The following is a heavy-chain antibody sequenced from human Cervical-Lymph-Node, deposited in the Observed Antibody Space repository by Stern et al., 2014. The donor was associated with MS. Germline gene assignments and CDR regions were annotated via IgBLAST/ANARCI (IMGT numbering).Heavy chain of an antibody. CDR2: IDRDGSEK. V-gene: IGHV3-7*01. CDR3: VREDSDFDY. CDR1: GFNFRNYW. J-gene: IGHJ4*02. Sequence: EVQLVQAGGGLVRPGGSLRLSCAASGFNFRNYWMSWVRQAPGKGLEWLGHIDRDGSEKNYADSVKVRFTISRDNAKNSLYLEMNSLRDEDTAVYYCVREDSDFDYWGQGTLVAVSS.